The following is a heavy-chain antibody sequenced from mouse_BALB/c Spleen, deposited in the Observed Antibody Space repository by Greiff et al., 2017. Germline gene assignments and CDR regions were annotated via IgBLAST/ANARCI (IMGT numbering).Heavy chain of an antibody. CDR3: ARDLLLRSYAMDY. J-gene: IGHJ4*01. CDR1: GFTFTDYY. V-gene: IGHV7-3*02. CDR2: IRNKANGYTT. D-gene: IGHD1-1*01. Sequence: EVKLVESGGGLVQPGGSLRLSCATSGFTFTDYYMSWVRQPPGKALEWLGFIRNKANGYTTEYSASVQGRLTISRDNSQSILYLQMNTLRAEDSATYYCARDLLLRSYAMDYWGQGTSVTVSS.